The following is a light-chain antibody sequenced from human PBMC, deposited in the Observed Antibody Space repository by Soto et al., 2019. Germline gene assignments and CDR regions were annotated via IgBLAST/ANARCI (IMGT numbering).Light chain of an antibody. Sequence: NFMLTQPHSVSESPGKRVTISCTRSSGSIATNYVQWFQQRPGSAPTTVIYEDNQRPSGVPDRFSGSIDSSSNSASLTISGLKTEDEAYYYCQSYDDSNQRVFGGGTKLTVL. J-gene: IGLJ3*02. CDR1: SGSIATNY. CDR2: EDN. V-gene: IGLV6-57*03. CDR3: QSYDDSNQRV.